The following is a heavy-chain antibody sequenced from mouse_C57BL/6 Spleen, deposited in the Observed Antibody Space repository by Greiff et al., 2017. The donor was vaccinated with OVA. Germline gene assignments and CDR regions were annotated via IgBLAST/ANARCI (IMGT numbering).Heavy chain of an antibody. CDR1: GYTFTSYW. J-gene: IGHJ2*01. Sequence: EVQLQQSGAELVKPGASVKLSCKASGYTFTSYWMHWVKQSHGKSLEWIGDINPNNGGTIYNQKFKGKATLTVDKSSSTAYMELRSLTSEDTAVYYCARDPKYGSFDYWGQGTTLTVSS. V-gene: IGHV1-18*01. CDR2: INPNNGGT. CDR3: ARDPKYGSFDY. D-gene: IGHD1-1*01.